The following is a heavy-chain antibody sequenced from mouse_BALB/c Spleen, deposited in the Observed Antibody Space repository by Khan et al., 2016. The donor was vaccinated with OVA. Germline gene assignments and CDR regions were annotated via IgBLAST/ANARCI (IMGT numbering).Heavy chain of an antibody. J-gene: IGHJ4*01. V-gene: IGHV5-12*01. Sequence: EVKLVESGGGLVQPGGSLTLSCAPSGFTFSDYYMYWVRQTPEKRLEWVAYISNGGGSTYYPDTVKGRFTISRDNAKNTLYLQMSRLKSEDTAMYYCARVYGNYAMDYWGQGTSVTVSS. CDR2: ISNGGGST. CDR1: GFTFSDYY. CDR3: ARVYGNYAMDY. D-gene: IGHD2-1*01.